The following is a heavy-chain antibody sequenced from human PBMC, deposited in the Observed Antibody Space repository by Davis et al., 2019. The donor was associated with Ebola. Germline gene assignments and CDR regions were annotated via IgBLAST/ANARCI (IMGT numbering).Heavy chain of an antibody. D-gene: IGHD3-3*01. J-gene: IGHJ5*02. CDR1: GFTFSSYS. V-gene: IGHV4-34*01. CDR3: ARAQGGRVLKWLPGGWFDP. CDR2: INHSGST. Sequence: ESLKISCAASGFTFSSYSMNWVRQPPGKGLEWIGEINHSGSTNYNPSLKSRVTISVDTSKNQFSLKLSSVTAADTAVYYCARAQGGRVLKWLPGGWFDPWGQGTLVTVSS.